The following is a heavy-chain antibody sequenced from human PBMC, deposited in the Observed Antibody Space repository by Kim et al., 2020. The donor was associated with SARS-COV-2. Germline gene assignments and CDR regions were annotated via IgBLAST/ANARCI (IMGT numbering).Heavy chain of an antibody. J-gene: IGHJ4*02. Sequence: SETLSLTCTVSGGSISSSSYYWGWIRQPPGKGLEWIGSIYYSGSTYYNPSLKSRVTISVDTSKNQFSLKLSSVTAADTAVYYCARVGRYFDWLLCDYWGQGTLVTVSS. CDR3: ARVGRYFDWLLCDY. CDR2: IYYSGST. D-gene: IGHD3-9*01. CDR1: GGSISSSSYY. V-gene: IGHV4-39*07.